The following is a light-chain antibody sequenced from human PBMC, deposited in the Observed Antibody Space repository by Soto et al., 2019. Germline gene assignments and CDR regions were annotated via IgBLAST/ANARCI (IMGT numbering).Light chain of an antibody. J-gene: IGKJ2*01. CDR1: QSLLHSNGYNY. CDR2: LGS. Sequence: DIVMTQSPLSLPVTPGEPASNSCRSSQSLLHSNGYNYLDWYLQKPGQSPQLLISLGSNRASGVPDRFSGSGSGTDFTLKISRVEAEDVGVYYCMQALQTPYTFGQGTKLEIK. V-gene: IGKV2-28*01. CDR3: MQALQTPYT.